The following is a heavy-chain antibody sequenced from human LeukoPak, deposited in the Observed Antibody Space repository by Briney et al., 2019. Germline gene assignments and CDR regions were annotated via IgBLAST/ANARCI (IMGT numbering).Heavy chain of an antibody. D-gene: IGHD3-3*01. V-gene: IGHV3-48*03. J-gene: IGHJ4*02. CDR3: ARGRFLGWLTGGDYFDS. Sequence: GGSLRLSCAASEFIFSEYEMNWVRQAPGKGLEWVSYISRSGSATDYADSVKGRFTISRDNGKKSLYLQMNSLRAEDTAVYYCARGRFLGWLTGGDYFDSWGQGTLVTVSS. CDR2: ISRSGSAT. CDR1: EFIFSEYE.